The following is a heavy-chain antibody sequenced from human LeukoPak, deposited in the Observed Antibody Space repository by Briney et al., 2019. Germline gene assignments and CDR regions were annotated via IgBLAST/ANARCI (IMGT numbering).Heavy chain of an antibody. Sequence: ASVKVSCKASGYTFTGYYMHCVRQAPGQGLEWIGWINPNSSGTNYAPKFQGRVHMTRNTSISTADEEVRRLRSDETAEYYCASGGNSWDWGQGTLVTVSS. CDR2: INPNSSGT. V-gene: IGHV1-2*02. D-gene: IGHD6-13*01. J-gene: IGHJ4*02. CDR3: ASGGNSWD. CDR1: GYTFTGYY.